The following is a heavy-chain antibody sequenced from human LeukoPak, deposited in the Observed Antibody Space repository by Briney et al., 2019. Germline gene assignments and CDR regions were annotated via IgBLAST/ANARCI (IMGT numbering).Heavy chain of an antibody. D-gene: IGHD2-15*01. J-gene: IGHJ4*02. CDR1: AGSFSGYY. Sequence: PSETLSLTCAVYAGSFSGYYWSWIRQPPGKGLEWIGEINHSGSTYYNPSLKSRVTISVDTSKNQFSLKLSSVTAADTAVYYCARHRVVVVAATPTRHYYDYCGQGTLVTVSS. CDR2: INHSGST. CDR3: ARHRVVVVAATPTRHYYDY. V-gene: IGHV4-34*01.